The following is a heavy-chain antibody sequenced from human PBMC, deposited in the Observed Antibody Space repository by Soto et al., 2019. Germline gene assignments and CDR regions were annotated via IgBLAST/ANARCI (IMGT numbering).Heavy chain of an antibody. Sequence: GSLRLSCAASGFTFSSYWMHWVRQAPGKGLVWVSRINSDGSSTSYADSVKGRFTISRDNAKNTLYLQMNSLSAEDTAVYYCARPGVAAAGHVSGMDVWGQGTTVTV. J-gene: IGHJ6*02. CDR3: ARPGVAAAGHVSGMDV. CDR1: GFTFSSYW. D-gene: IGHD6-13*01. V-gene: IGHV3-74*01. CDR2: INSDGSST.